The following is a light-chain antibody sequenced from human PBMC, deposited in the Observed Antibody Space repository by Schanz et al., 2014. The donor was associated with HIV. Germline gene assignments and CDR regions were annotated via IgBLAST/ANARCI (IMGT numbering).Light chain of an antibody. CDR3: QKYSTVPPT. CDR2: AAS. J-gene: IGKJ5*01. V-gene: IGKV1-27*01. Sequence: DIQMTQSPSSLSASVGDRVTITCRASQGMSNDLAWYQQKPGKVPKLLSYAASTLQSGVPSRFSGSGSGTDFTLTISSLQPEDVATYYCQKYSTVPPTFGQGTRLEIK. CDR1: QGMSND.